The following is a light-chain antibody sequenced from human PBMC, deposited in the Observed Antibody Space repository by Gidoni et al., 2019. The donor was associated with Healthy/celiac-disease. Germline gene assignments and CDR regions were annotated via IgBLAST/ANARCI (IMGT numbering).Light chain of an antibody. J-gene: IGLJ2*01. Sequence: QSALTQPASVSGSPGQSITISCTGTSSDVGGYNYVSWYQQHPGKAPKLMIDDVSNRPSGVSNRFSGSTSGNTASLTISGLQAEDEADYYCSSYTSSSTRVVFGGGTKLTVL. CDR3: SSYTSSSTRVV. CDR2: DVS. V-gene: IGLV2-14*01. CDR1: SSDVGGYNY.